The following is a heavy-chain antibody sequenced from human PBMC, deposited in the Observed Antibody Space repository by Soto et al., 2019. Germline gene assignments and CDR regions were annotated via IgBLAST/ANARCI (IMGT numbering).Heavy chain of an antibody. V-gene: IGHV4-34*01. Sequence: TSVTMSVTCAVDGVNFSGYCWSWIRQPPGKGLEWIGEINHSGSTNCNPSLKSRVTISVDTSKNQFSLKLSSVTAADTAVYYCARGKPTARSIAAALGRHYYYYMDVWGKGTTVTVSS. CDR2: INHSGST. CDR3: ARGKPTARSIAAALGRHYYYYMDV. J-gene: IGHJ6*03. D-gene: IGHD6-13*01. CDR1: GVNFSGYC.